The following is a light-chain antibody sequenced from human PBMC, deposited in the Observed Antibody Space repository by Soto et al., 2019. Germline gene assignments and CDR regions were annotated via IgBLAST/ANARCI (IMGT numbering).Light chain of an antibody. V-gene: IGLV1-47*01. J-gene: IGLJ2*01. CDR2: NSN. CDR3: AAWDDSLSGHVV. CDR1: TSHIGSDH. Sequence: QSVLTQPPSVSGAPGQRIVISCSGVTSHIGSDHVYWYQQLPGTDPKLVIYNSNRRPSGIPDRFSGSKSGGSASLAIRGLRSEDEAEYYCAAWDDSLSGHVVFGGGTKLTVL.